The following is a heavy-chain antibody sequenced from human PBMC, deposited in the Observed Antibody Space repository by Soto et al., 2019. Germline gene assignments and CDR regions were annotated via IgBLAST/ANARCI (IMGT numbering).Heavy chain of an antibody. D-gene: IGHD3-10*01. CDR2: MSACTGKA. V-gene: IGHV1-18*04. J-gene: IGHJ1*01. CDR1: GYTFISYG. CDR3: ARDPRYYGSGSYYRDS. Sequence: QVQLVQSGAEVKKPGASVKVSCKASGYTFISYGISWVRQAPGQGLDWVGGMSACTGKAGYAQIFQDRVTMTTDTSTSTPHTELRSLSSDDRAVYYCARDPRYYGSGSYYRDSWGQGIKVTVPS.